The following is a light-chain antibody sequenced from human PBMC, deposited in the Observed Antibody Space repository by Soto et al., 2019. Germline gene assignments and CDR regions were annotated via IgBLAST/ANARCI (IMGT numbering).Light chain of an antibody. CDR3: SSYTGSTSLVYV. Sequence: QSALTQPASLSGSPGQSISISCTGTSSDVGRYNFVSWYQQRPGKAPKLIIYDVANRPSGISNRFSGSKSGHTASLTISGLQAEDEADYYCSSYTGSTSLVYVFGTGTKLTVL. V-gene: IGLV2-14*03. CDR2: DVA. J-gene: IGLJ1*01. CDR1: SSDVGRYNF.